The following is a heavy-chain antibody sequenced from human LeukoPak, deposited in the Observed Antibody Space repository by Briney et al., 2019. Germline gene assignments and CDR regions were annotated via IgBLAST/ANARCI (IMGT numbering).Heavy chain of an antibody. CDR1: GGTFSSYA. CDR2: IIPILGIA. CDR3: ARDNWITGTVFDY. D-gene: IGHD1-20*01. J-gene: IGHJ4*02. V-gene: IGHV1-69*04. Sequence: SVKVSCKASGGTFSSYAISWVRQAPGQGLEWMGRIIPILGIANYAQKFQGRVTIAADKSTSTAYMELSSLRSEDTAVYYCARDNWITGTVFDYWGQGTLVTVSS.